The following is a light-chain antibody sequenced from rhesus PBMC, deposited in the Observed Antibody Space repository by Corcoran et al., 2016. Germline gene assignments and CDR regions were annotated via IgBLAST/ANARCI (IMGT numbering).Light chain of an antibody. Sequence: EIVMTQSPATLSLSPGERATLSCRASQSVSSYVAWYQQKPEQAPRLLIYGASSRATGIPDRFRGSGAGTDCTLIISSLEPEDVGVYYCQQYNNWNSFGQGTKVEIK. J-gene: IGKJ2*01. CDR1: QSVSSY. CDR2: GAS. CDR3: QQYNNWNS. V-gene: IGKV3S9*01.